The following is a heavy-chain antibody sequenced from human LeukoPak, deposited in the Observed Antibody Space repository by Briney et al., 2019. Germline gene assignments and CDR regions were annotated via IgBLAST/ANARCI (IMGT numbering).Heavy chain of an antibody. D-gene: IGHD6-19*01. CDR3: ARDVQAGPGY. V-gene: IGHV3-74*01. Sequence: GGSLRLSCAASGFTVSRNYMSWVRQAPGKGLVWVSRINSDGSRTTYADSVKGRFTISRDNAKNTLHLQMNSLRAEDTAVYYCARDVQAGPGYWGQGTLVTVSS. CDR2: INSDGSRT. CDR1: GFTVSRNY. J-gene: IGHJ4*02.